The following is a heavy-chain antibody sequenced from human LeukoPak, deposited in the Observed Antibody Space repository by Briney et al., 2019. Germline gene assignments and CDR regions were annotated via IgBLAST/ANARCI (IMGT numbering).Heavy chain of an antibody. CDR3: ARDWFDGDYDRFDY. CDR2: INQDGSQK. V-gene: IGHV3-7*03. Sequence: PGGSLSLSCAVSGFTFSSYWMSWFRQAPGKGLEWVANINQDGSQKFSVDSVKGRFTISRDNAKNSLSPQMNSLRVEDTAVYYCARDWFDGDYDRFDYWGQGTLVTVSS. J-gene: IGHJ4*02. CDR1: GFTFSSYW. D-gene: IGHD4-17*01.